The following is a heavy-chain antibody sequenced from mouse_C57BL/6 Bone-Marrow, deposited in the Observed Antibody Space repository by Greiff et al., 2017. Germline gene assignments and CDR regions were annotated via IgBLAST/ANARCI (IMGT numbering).Heavy chain of an antibody. D-gene: IGHD1-1*01. CDR3: AKGDYYGSSPFAY. V-gene: IGHV1-9*01. CDR2: ILPGSGST. Sequence: QVQLKESGAELMKPGALVKLSCKATGYTFTGYWIEWVKQRPGHGLEWIGEILPGSGSTNYNEKFKGKATFTADTSSNTADMQLSSLTTRDSDIYYCAKGDYYGSSPFAYWGQGTLVTVSA. CDR1: GYTFTGYW. J-gene: IGHJ3*01.